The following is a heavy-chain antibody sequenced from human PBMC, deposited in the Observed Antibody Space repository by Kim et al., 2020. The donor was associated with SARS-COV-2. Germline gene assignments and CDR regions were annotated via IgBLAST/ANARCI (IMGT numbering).Heavy chain of an antibody. V-gene: IGHV7-4-1*02. Sequence: ASVKVSCKASGYTFTSYAMNWVRQAPGQGLEWMGWINTNTGNPTYAQGFTGRFVFSLDTSVSTAYLQISSLKAEDTAVYYCARAPSGYYDSSGYYCDYWGQGTLVTVSS. CDR2: INTNTGNP. D-gene: IGHD3-22*01. CDR1: GYTFTSYA. CDR3: ARAPSGYYDSSGYYCDY. J-gene: IGHJ4*02.